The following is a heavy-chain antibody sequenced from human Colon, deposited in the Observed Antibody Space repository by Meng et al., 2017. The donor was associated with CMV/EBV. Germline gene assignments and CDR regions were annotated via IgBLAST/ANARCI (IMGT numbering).Heavy chain of an antibody. V-gene: IGHV3-30-3*01. J-gene: IGHJ4*02. CDR3: ARSMVVAGIIPFFDY. Sequence: GGSLRLFCAASGFIFSSYSIHWVRQAPGKGLEWVALISYDGSKKYHADSVKGRFSISRDNSKNTVFLQVHGLRIEDTAVYYCARSMVVAGIIPFFDYWGQGVLVTVSS. D-gene: IGHD2-15*01. CDR1: GFIFSSYS. CDR2: ISYDGSKK.